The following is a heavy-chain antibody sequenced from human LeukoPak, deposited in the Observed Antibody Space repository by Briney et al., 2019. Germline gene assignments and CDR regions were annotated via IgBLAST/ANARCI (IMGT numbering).Heavy chain of an antibody. CDR2: IKQDGSEK. CDR1: GFTFSSYW. V-gene: IGHV3-7*01. J-gene: IGHJ6*03. Sequence: GGSLRLSCAASGFTFSSYWMSWVRQAPGKGLEWVANIKQDGSEKYYVDSVKGRFTISRDNAKNSLYLQMNSLRAEDTAVYYCANSRLGYCSSTSCYSYYYYYYMDVWGKGTTVTVSS. CDR3: ANSRLGYCSSTSCYSYYYYYYMDV. D-gene: IGHD2-2*01.